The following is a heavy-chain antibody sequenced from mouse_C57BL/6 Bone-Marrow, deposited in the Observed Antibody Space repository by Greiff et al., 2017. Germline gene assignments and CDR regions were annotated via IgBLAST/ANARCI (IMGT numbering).Heavy chain of an antibody. CDR2: ISSGGSYT. V-gene: IGHV5-6*02. CDR1: GFTFSSYG. J-gene: IGHJ3*01. Sequence: DVKLVESGGDLVKPGGSLKLSCAASGFTFSSYGMSWVRQTPDKRLEWVATISSGGSYTYYPDSVKGRFTISRDNAKNTLYLQMSSLTSEATAMSYCASPIYMPTWVAYWGQGTLVTVSA. CDR3: ASPIYMPTWVAY. D-gene: IGHD1-3*01.